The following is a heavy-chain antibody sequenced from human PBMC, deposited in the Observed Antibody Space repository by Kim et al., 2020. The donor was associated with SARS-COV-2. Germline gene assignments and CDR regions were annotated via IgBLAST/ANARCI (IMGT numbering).Heavy chain of an antibody. Sequence: RVTISVDTSKNQFSLKLSSVTAADTAVYYCARNRNYYDSSGYGRLGAFDIWGQGTMVTVSS. D-gene: IGHD3-22*01. CDR3: ARNRNYYDSSGYGRLGAFDI. J-gene: IGHJ3*02. V-gene: IGHV4-39*01.